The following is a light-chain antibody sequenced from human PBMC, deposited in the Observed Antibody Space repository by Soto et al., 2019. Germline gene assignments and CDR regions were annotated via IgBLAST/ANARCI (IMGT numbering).Light chain of an antibody. CDR2: DAS. J-gene: IGKJ1*01. V-gene: IGKV3D-20*01. CDR1: QSVSSSY. Sequence: EVVLTQSPATLSLSPGEGATLSCGASQSVSSSYLAWYQQKTGLAPRLLIYDASSRAIGIPDRFSGSGSGTDFTLTISRLEPEDFAVYYCQQYGSSPRTFGQGTKV. CDR3: QQYGSSPRT.